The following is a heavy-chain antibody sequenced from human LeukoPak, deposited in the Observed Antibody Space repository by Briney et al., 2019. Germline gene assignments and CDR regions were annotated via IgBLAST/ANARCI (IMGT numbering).Heavy chain of an antibody. D-gene: IGHD2/OR15-2a*01. CDR2: INTDGNDV. Sequence: GGSLRLSCAASGFTFSRFWMHWVRQAPGKGLVWVSRINTDGNDVTYADSVRGRFTISRDNAKNTLDLQMNSLRAEDSGVYYCTRGVRQYFYEAVEDHWGQGTLVTVSS. CDR3: TRGVRQYFYEAVEDH. CDR1: GFTFSRFW. J-gene: IGHJ4*02. V-gene: IGHV3-74*01.